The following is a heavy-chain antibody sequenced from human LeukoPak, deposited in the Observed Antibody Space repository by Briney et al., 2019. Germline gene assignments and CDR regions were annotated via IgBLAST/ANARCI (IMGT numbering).Heavy chain of an antibody. CDR3: ATGTSGSYYVGIVRPIDY. V-gene: IGHV1-24*01. Sequence: ASVKVSCKVSGYTLTELPIHWVRQAPGKGLEWMGGFDPDDGETVYAQMFQGRVTMTEDTSSDTASMELSSLRSENTAVYYCATGTSGSYYVGIVRPIDYWGQGTLVTVSS. CDR1: GYTLTELP. CDR2: FDPDDGET. D-gene: IGHD1-26*01. J-gene: IGHJ4*02.